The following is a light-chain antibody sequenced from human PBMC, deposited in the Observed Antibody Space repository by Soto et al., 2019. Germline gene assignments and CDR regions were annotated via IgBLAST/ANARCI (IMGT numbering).Light chain of an antibody. J-gene: IGLJ1*01. CDR2: DNN. V-gene: IGLV1-40*01. CDR1: SSNIGAGYD. CDR3: QSYDSSLSGSYV. Sequence: QSLLTKPPSGSGAPGQRVIISCTGSSSNIGAGYDVHWYQQLPGTAPRLLIYDNNNRPSGVPARFSVSKSDTSASLAITGLQPEDEADYYCQSYDSSLSGSYVYGTGTKVTVL.